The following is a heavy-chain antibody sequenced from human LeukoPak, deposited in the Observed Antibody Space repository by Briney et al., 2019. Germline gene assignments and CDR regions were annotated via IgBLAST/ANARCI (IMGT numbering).Heavy chain of an antibody. V-gene: IGHV3-23*01. Sequence: GGSLRLSCAASGFTFSSYAMGWVRQAPGKGLEWVSAISGSGGSTYYADSVKGRFTISRDNSKNTLYLQMNSLRAEDTAVYYCAKVLLRYFDWLLSRSGAFDIWGQGTMVTVSS. CDR2: ISGSGGST. CDR3: AKVLLRYFDWLLSRSGAFDI. CDR1: GFTFSSYA. J-gene: IGHJ3*02. D-gene: IGHD3-9*01.